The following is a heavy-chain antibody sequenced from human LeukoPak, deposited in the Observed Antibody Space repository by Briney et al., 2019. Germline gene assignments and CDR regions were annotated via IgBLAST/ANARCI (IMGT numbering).Heavy chain of an antibody. J-gene: IGHJ4*02. V-gene: IGHV1-2*02. D-gene: IGHD3-22*01. CDR2: INPNSGGT. CDR1: GYTFTVYY. Sequence: ASVKVSCKASGYTFTVYYMHWGRQAPGQGLEWMGWINPNSGGTNYAQKFQGRVTMTRDTSISTAYMEVSRLRSDDTAVYYCARGAHYHDSSEGYDYWGQGTLVTVSS. CDR3: ARGAHYHDSSEGYDY.